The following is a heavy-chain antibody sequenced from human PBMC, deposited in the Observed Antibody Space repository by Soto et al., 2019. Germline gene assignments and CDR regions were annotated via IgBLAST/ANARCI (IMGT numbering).Heavy chain of an antibody. CDR2: IYYSGST. D-gene: IGHD3-9*01. CDR1: GGSISSSSYY. Sequence: PSETLSLTCTVSGGSISSSSYYWGWIRQPPGKGLEWIGSIYYSGSTYYNPSLKSRVTISVDTSKNQFSLKLSSVTAADTAVYYCARLRYFDWLLYWGQGTLVTVSS. J-gene: IGHJ4*02. V-gene: IGHV4-39*01. CDR3: ARLRYFDWLLY.